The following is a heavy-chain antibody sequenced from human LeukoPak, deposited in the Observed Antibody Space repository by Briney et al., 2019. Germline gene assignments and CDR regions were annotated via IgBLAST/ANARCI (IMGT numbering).Heavy chain of an antibody. CDR3: ARVLTLWFGALDY. CDR1: GFTVSSNY. J-gene: IGHJ4*02. Sequence: GGSLRLSCAASGFTVSSNYMSWVRQAPGKGLEWVSVIYSGGGGSTYYADSVKGRFTISRDNSKNTVYLQMNSLRADDTALYYCARVLTLWFGALDYWGQGRMVSV. CDR2: IYSGGGGST. D-gene: IGHD3-10*01. V-gene: IGHV3-53*01.